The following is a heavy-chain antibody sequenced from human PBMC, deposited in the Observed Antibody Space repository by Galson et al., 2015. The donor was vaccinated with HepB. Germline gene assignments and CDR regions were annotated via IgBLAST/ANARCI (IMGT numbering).Heavy chain of an antibody. D-gene: IGHD3-10*01. J-gene: IGHJ4*02. V-gene: IGHV4-34*01. CDR1: GGSFSGYY. CDR2: INHSGST. CDR3: ARRGFGEALMIDY. Sequence: SETLSLTCAVYGGSFSGYYWSWIRQPPGKGLEWIGEINHSGSTNYNPSLKSRVTISVDTSKNQFSLKLSSVTAADTAVYYCARRGFGEALMIDYWGQGTLITVSS.